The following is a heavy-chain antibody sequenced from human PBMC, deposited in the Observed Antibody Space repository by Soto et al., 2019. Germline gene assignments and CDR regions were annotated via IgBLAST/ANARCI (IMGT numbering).Heavy chain of an antibody. V-gene: IGHV3-23*05. CDR1: GFTFTNYL. CDR3: AKDTYSRSWYF. D-gene: IGHD2-2*01. Sequence: EVQLLESGGDLVQPGGSLRLSCAASGFTFTNYLMTWVRQAPGKGLEWVSSIDKSGGDTYYADSVKGRFTISRDNTKNTLYLQMNGLRAEDTALYYCAKDTYSRSWYFWCQGTLVTGSS. CDR2: IDKSGGDT. J-gene: IGHJ4*02.